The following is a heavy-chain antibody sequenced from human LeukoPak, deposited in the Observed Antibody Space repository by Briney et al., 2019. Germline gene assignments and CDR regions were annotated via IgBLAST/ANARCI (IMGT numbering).Heavy chain of an antibody. V-gene: IGHV4-59*01. D-gene: IGHD1-26*01. CDR2: IYYSGST. CDR1: GGSFSGYY. Sequence: PSETLSLTCAVYGGSFSGYYWSWIRQPPGKGLEWIGYIYYSGSTNYNPSLKSRVTISVDTSKNQFSLKLSSVTAADTAVYYCARGLSYLYYYYGMDVWGQGTTVTVSS. J-gene: IGHJ6*02. CDR3: ARGLSYLYYYYGMDV.